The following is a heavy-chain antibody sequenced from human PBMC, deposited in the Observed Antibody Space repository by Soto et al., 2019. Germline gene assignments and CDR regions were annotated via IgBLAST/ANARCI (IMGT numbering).Heavy chain of an antibody. V-gene: IGHV3-48*03. D-gene: IGHD6-19*01. CDR1: GFTFSIHE. Sequence: GGSLRLSCAASGFTFSIHEMNWVRQAPGKGLEWVSYISSIGVATYYADSVKGRFTISRDNAKNSLYLQMNSLRAEDTAVYYCAREGRVGGIDYWGQGTRVTVSS. J-gene: IGHJ4*02. CDR3: AREGRVGGIDY. CDR2: ISSIGVAT.